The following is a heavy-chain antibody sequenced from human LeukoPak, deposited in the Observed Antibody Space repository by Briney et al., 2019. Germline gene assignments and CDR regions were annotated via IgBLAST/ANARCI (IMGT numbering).Heavy chain of an antibody. J-gene: IGHJ3*02. V-gene: IGHV1-69*13. CDR2: IIPMFGTT. CDR3: ARDPQPFSTVTTMVVPNAFDI. Sequence: GASVKVSCKASGDTFSSYAISWVRQAPGQGLEWMGGIIPMFGTTNYAQKFQGRVTITADESRSTAYMELSSLRSEDTAVYYCARDPQPFSTVTTMVVPNAFDIWGQGTMVTVSS. CDR1: GDTFSSYA. D-gene: IGHD4-17*01.